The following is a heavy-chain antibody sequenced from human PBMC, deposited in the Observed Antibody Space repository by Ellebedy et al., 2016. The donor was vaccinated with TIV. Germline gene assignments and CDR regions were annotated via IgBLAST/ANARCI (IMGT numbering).Heavy chain of an antibody. V-gene: IGHV4-4*07. CDR2: IYPDGRT. J-gene: IGHJ5*02. D-gene: IGHD1-1*01. Sequence: MPSETLSLTCTVSGDSISIYSWNWIRQPAGQGLEWIGRIYPDGRTNYNPSLKGRVTLSVDASKNQFSLKLNSVTAADTAVYYCARRTKEKLANSKEDWFDPWGQGTLVAVSS. CDR1: GDSISIYS. CDR3: ARRTKEKLANSKEDWFDP.